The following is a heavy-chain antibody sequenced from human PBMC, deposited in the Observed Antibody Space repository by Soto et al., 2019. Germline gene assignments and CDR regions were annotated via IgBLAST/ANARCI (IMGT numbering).Heavy chain of an antibody. CDR1: GGSFIGYY. J-gene: IGHJ4*02. D-gene: IGHD2-2*01. V-gene: IGHV4-34*01. CDR2: INHSGST. CDR3: ARGKYQPSFDY. Sequence: SETLSLTCAVYGGSFIGYYWSWIRQPPGKGLEWIGEINHSGSTNYNPSLKSRVTISVDTSKNQFSLKLSSVTAADTAVYYCARGKYQPSFDYWGQGTLVTVSS.